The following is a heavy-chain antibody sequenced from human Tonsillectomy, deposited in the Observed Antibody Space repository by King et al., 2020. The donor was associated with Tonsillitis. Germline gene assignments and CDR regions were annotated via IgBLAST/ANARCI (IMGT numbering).Heavy chain of an antibody. CDR1: GGSISRGGYY. CDR2: IYYSGST. V-gene: IGHV4-31*03. J-gene: IGHJ4*02. CDR3: ARDSGSSGWSDFEY. D-gene: IGHD6-19*01. Sequence: QLQESGPGLVKPSQTLSLTCTVSGGSISRGGYYWSWIRQHPGKGLEWIGYIYYSGSTYYNPSLKRRVTISVDTSKNQFSLKLSSVTAADTAVYYCARDSGSSGWSDFEYWGQGTLVTVSS.